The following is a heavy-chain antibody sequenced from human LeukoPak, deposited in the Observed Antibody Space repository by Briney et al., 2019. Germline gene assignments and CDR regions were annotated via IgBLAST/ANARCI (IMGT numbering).Heavy chain of an antibody. CDR3: ARSIAARTYYFDY. Sequence: ASVKVSCRASGGTFSSYAISWVRQAPGQGLEWMGRIIPIFGIANYAQKFQGRVTITADKSTSTAYMELSSLRSEDTDVYYCARSIAARTYYFDYWGQGTLVTVSS. CDR1: GGTFSSYA. J-gene: IGHJ4*02. D-gene: IGHD6-6*01. CDR2: IIPIFGIA. V-gene: IGHV1-69*04.